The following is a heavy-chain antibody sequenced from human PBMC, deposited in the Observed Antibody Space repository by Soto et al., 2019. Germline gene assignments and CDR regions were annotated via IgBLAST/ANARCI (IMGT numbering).Heavy chain of an antibody. J-gene: IGHJ4*02. V-gene: IGHV3-30*18. CDR1: GVTFNSYD. D-gene: IGHD3-10*01. CDR3: AKDNRTRGVIAGDYFDY. Sequence: SHSCATAGVTFNSYDMLWVPQAPGVGRGWVAVISYDGSNKYYADSVKGRFTISRDNSKNTLYLTTNSLSAEDTDVYYCAKDNRTRGVIAGDYFDYCRQ. CDR2: ISYDGSNK.